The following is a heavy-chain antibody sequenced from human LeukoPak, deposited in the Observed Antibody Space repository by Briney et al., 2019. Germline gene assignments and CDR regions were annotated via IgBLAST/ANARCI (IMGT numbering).Heavy chain of an antibody. CDR2: ISDSAYNT. J-gene: IGHJ4*02. CDR3: TRVGYIDEGIDY. Sequence: GGSLRLSCAASGFTFSSYSMNWVRQAPGKGLEWVSAISDSAYNTFYADSVKGRFTISRDNAKNSLYLQMNSLRAEDTAIYYCTRVGYIDEGIDYWGQGTLVTVSS. CDR1: GFTFSSYS. D-gene: IGHD5-24*01. V-gene: IGHV3-21*06.